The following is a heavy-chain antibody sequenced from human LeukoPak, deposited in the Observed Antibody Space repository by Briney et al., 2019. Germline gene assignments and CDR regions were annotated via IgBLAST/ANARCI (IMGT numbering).Heavy chain of an antibody. CDR1: GFTFSSYA. D-gene: IGHD2-21*01. Sequence: GGSLRLSCAASGFTFSSYAMSWVRQAPGKGLEWVSGISGSGGSTYYADSVKGRFSISRDNSRNTLYLQMNSLRAEDTAIYFCAKRSGRLVTHWDFDFWGRGTLVTVSS. CDR3: AKRSGRLVTHWDFDF. J-gene: IGHJ2*01. CDR2: ISGSGGST. V-gene: IGHV3-23*01.